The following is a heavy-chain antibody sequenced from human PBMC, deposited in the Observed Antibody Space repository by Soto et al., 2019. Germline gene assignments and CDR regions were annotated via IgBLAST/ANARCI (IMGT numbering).Heavy chain of an antibody. CDR1: GYTFTNYG. Sequence: ASVKVSCKASGYTFTNYGISWVRQAPGQGLEWMGWISAYNGNTNYAQKLQGRVTMTTDTSTSTAYMELRSLRSDGTAVYYCASGYYDSSGYPSGMDVWGQGTTVTVSS. CDR3: ASGYYDSSGYPSGMDV. J-gene: IGHJ6*02. V-gene: IGHV1-18*01. CDR2: ISAYNGNT. D-gene: IGHD3-22*01.